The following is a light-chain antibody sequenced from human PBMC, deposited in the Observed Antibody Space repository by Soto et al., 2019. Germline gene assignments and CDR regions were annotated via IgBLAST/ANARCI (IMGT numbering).Light chain of an antibody. CDR3: LQHKSYPIT. CDR2: AAS. CDR1: QSISTH. V-gene: IGKV1-39*01. J-gene: IGKJ5*01. Sequence: DIQMTPSPSSLSASVGDRVTITCRASQSISTHLNWYQQKPGKAPNLLIYAASSLQSGVPSRFSGSGSGTDFTLTISCLQSEDFATYYCLQHKSYPITFGQGTRLEIK.